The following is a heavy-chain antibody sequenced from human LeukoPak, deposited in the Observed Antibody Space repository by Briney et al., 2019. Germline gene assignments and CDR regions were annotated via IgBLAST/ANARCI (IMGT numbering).Heavy chain of an antibody. CDR2: IIPILGIA. Sequence: ASVKVSCKASGGTFSSYAISWVRQAPGQGLEWMGRIIPILGIANYAQKFQGRVTITADKSTSTACMELSSLRSEDTAVYYCARETGYSPWYFDLWGRGTLVTVSS. V-gene: IGHV1-69*04. J-gene: IGHJ2*01. CDR3: ARETGYSPWYFDL. D-gene: IGHD3-9*01. CDR1: GGTFSSYA.